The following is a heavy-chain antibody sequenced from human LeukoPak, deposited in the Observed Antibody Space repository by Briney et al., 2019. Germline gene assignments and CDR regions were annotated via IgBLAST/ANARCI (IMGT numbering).Heavy chain of an antibody. V-gene: IGHV3-7*01. J-gene: IGHJ6*02. CDR2: IKQDGSDN. CDR3: AKNIAAPGRVDYQYYGMDE. CDR1: GFIFSGYW. D-gene: IGHD6-13*01. Sequence: GGSLRLSCAASGFIFSGYWMTWVRQAPGKGLQWVASIKQDGSDNYHVDSVRGRFTISRDNAKNSLFLQMNNLRADDTAVYYCAKNIAAPGRVDYQYYGMDELGQGTTVTVSS.